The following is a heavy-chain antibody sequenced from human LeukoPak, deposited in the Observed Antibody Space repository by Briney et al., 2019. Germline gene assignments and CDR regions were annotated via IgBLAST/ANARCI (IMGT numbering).Heavy chain of an antibody. D-gene: IGHD3-10*01. V-gene: IGHV4-34*01. J-gene: IGHJ6*03. Sequence: SETLSLTCTVSGGSVTDYYWSWIRQPPGRGLEWIGEINHSGSTNYNPSLKSRVTLSVDTSKNQFSLRLSSVTAADTAIYYCARRTTSILMVRGPKRSFYMDVWGKGITVTISS. CDR2: INHSGST. CDR1: GGSVTDYY. CDR3: ARRTTSILMVRGPKRSFYMDV.